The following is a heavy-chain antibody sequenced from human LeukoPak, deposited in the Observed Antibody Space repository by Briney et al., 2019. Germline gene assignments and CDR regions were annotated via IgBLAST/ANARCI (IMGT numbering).Heavy chain of an antibody. J-gene: IGHJ4*02. V-gene: IGHV3-30*03. CDR1: GFTFSSYG. CDR3: ARGVRIAVAGYIDY. CDR2: ISYDGSNK. D-gene: IGHD6-19*01. Sequence: GGSLRLSCAASGFTFSSYGMHRVRQAPGKGLEWVAVISYDGSNKYYADSVKGRFTISRDNSKNTLYLQMNSLRAEDTAVYYCARGVRIAVAGYIDYWGQGTLVTVSS.